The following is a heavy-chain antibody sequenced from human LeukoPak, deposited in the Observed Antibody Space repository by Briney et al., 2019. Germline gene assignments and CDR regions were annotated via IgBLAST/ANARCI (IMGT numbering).Heavy chain of an antibody. CDR2: ISGSGGST. D-gene: IGHD2-21*02. Sequence: PGGSLRLSCAASGFTFSSYAMSWVRKAPGKGLEWVSAISGSGGSTYYADSVKGRFTSSRDNSKNTLYLQMNSLRDEDTGVYYCAKQGTAYRYWGQETLVTVSS. CDR3: AKQGTAYRY. J-gene: IGHJ4*02. CDR1: GFTFSSYA. V-gene: IGHV3-23*01.